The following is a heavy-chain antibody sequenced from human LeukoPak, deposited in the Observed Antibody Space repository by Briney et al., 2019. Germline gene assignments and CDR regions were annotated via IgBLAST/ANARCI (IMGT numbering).Heavy chain of an antibody. V-gene: IGHV4-4*02. J-gene: IGHJ4*02. CDR1: GGSISSSNW. D-gene: IGHD6-19*01. CDR2: IYHSGST. CDR3: ARMYSSGWYLFDY. Sequence: PSGTLSLTCAVSGGSISSSNWWSWVRQPPGKGLEWIGEIYHSGSTNYNPSPKSRVTISVDKSKNQFSLKLSSVTAADTAVYYCARMYSSGWYLFDYWGQGTLVTVSS.